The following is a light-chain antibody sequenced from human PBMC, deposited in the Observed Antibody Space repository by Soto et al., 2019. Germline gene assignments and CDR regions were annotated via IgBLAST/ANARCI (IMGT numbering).Light chain of an antibody. CDR2: DNS. V-gene: IGLV1-51*01. CDR1: SSNIGNNY. Sequence: QSVLTQPPSVSAAPGQKVTISCSGSSSNIGNNYVSWYQQLPGTAPKLLIYDNSKRPSGIPVRFSGSKSGTSATLGITGLQTGDEADYYCGTWDSSLSAGVFGGGTQLTVL. CDR3: GTWDSSLSAGV. J-gene: IGLJ2*01.